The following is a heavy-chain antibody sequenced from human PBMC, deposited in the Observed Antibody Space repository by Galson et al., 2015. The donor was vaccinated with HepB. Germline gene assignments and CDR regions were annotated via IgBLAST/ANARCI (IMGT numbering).Heavy chain of an antibody. V-gene: IGHV3-48*04. J-gene: IGHJ6*02. CDR1: GFTFSSYS. D-gene: IGHD3-22*01. Sequence: SLRLSCADSGFTFSSYSMNWVRQAPGKGLEWVSYISSSSSTIYYADSVKGRFTISRDNAKNSLYLQMNSLRAEDTAVYYCARDEWHYDSSGYYYYYGMDVWGQGTTVTVSS. CDR3: ARDEWHYDSSGYYYYYGMDV. CDR2: ISSSSSTI.